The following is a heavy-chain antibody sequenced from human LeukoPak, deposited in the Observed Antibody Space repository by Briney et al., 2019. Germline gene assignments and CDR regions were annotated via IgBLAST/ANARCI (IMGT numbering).Heavy chain of an antibody. V-gene: IGHV5-10-1*01. D-gene: IGHD2-2*01. CDR3: AILVVPAAWTNYYYYYGMDV. Sequence: GESLRISCKGSGYSFTSYWISWVRQMPGKGLEWMGRIDPSDSYTNYSPSFQGHVTISADKSISTAYLQWSSLKASDTVMYYCAILVVPAAWTNYYYYYGMDVWGEGTTVTVSS. J-gene: IGHJ6*04. CDR1: GYSFTSYW. CDR2: IDPSDSYT.